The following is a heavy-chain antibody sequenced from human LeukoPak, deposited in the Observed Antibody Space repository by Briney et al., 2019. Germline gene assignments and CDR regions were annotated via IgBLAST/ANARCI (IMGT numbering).Heavy chain of an antibody. D-gene: IGHD3-22*01. Sequence: SETLSLTCTVSGGSISRGSYYWGWIRKPPGKGLEWIGSIYYRGSTYYNPSLKSRVTISVDTSKNQFCLKLSSVTAADTAVYYCARGYYYDSSGYYIDYWGQGTLVTVSS. J-gene: IGHJ4*02. V-gene: IGHV4-39*01. CDR3: ARGYYYDSSGYYIDY. CDR2: IYYRGST. CDR1: GGSISRGSYY.